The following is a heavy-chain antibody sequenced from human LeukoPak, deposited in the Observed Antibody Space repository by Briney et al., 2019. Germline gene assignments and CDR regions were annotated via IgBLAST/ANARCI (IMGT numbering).Heavy chain of an antibody. CDR2: ISGSGGTT. CDR1: GFTFNNYA. J-gene: IGHJ4*02. D-gene: IGHD2-21*02. V-gene: IGHV3-23*01. Sequence: PGGSLRLSCAASGFTFNNYAMSWVRQAPGKGLEWVSAISGSGGTTDYADSVKGRFTISRDNSKNTLYLQVSSLRAEDTAMYYCAKRDRPCSGDCSAPYYFDYWGQGTLVTVSS. CDR3: AKRDRPCSGDCSAPYYFDY.